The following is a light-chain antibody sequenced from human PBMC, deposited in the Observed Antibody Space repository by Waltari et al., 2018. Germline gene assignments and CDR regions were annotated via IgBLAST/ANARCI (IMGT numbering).Light chain of an antibody. CDR2: GAS. V-gene: IGKV3-15*01. J-gene: IGKJ1*01. Sequence: EIVMTQSPATLSVSPGERATPSCTASQSVSSNLAWYQQKPGQAPRLLIYGASTRATGIPAGLSGSGSGTEFTLTISSLQSEDFAVYYCQQYKNWPWTFGLGTKVEIK. CDR1: QSVSSN. CDR3: QQYKNWPWT.